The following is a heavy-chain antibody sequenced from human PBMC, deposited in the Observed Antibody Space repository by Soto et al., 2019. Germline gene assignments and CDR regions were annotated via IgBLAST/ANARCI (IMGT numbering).Heavy chain of an antibody. Sequence: GASVKVSCKASGYTFTSYAMHWVRQAPGQRLEWVGWINAGNGNTKYSQKFQGRVTITRDTSASTAYMELSSLRSEDTAVYYCARVRTYYDFCSGYCATDGMFDYWGQGTLVTVSS. CDR3: ARVRTYYDFCSGYCATDGMFDY. J-gene: IGHJ4*02. CDR1: GYTFTSYA. V-gene: IGHV1-3*01. D-gene: IGHD3-3*01. CDR2: INAGNGNT.